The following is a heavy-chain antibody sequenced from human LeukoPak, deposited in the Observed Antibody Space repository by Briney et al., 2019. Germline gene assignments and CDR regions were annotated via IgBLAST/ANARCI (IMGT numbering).Heavy chain of an antibody. V-gene: IGHV4-34*01. CDR1: GFTLSSYA. J-gene: IGHJ4*02. CDR2: INHSGST. D-gene: IGHD2-15*01. Sequence: GSLRLSCAASGFTLSSYAMSWVRQPPRKGLEWVGEINHSGSTNYNPPLKSRVTISVDTSKNQFSLKLSSVTAADTAVYYCARGRISGVPDYWGQGTLVTVSS. CDR3: ARGRISGVPDY.